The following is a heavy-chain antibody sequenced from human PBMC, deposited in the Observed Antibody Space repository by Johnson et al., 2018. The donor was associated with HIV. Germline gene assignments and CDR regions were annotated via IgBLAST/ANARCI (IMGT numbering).Heavy chain of an antibody. CDR3: AKGYNWNYCES. D-gene: IGHD1-7*01. J-gene: IGHJ3*01. CDR1: GYTLSRYV. Sequence: QVQLVESGGDLVQPGRSLRLSCAASGYTLSRYVLYWGRQAPGKGLEWVAVIPYDGSNKYYADSVKDRFTISRDNSKNTMYLQMNSLRTEDTAVYYCAKGYNWNYCESWGQGTMVTVSS. CDR2: IPYDGSNK. V-gene: IGHV3-30*18.